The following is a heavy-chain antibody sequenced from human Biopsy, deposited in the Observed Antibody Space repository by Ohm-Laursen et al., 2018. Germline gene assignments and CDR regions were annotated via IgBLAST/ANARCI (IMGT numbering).Heavy chain of an antibody. J-gene: IGHJ3*01. D-gene: IGHD1-26*01. Sequence: SLRLSCTASGFAFTLYEMNWVRQAPGKGLAWISYIYGGGSPVSYADSVKGRFTISRDTAQNSLYLCMNSLRAEDTAVYYCARLNSGTYDASDLWGQGTMVIVSS. V-gene: IGHV3-48*03. CDR2: IYGGGSPV. CDR3: ARLNSGTYDASDL. CDR1: GFAFTLYE.